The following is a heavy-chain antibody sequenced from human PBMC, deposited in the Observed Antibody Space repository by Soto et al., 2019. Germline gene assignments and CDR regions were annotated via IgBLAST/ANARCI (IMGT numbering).Heavy chain of an antibody. CDR1: GGSISSGDYY. J-gene: IGHJ6*02. D-gene: IGHD3-10*02. Sequence: SETLSLTCTVSGGSISSGDYYWSWIRQPPGKGLEWIGYIYYSGSTYYNPSLKSRVTISVDTSKNQFSLKLSSVTAADTAVYYCAREDVDYGMDVWGQGTTVTVSS. CDR2: IYYSGST. V-gene: IGHV4-30-4*01. CDR3: AREDVDYGMDV.